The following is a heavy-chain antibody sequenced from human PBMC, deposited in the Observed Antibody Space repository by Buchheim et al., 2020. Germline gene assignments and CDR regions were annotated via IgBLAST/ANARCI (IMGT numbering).Heavy chain of an antibody. CDR3: AREQMYYYGSEGMDV. V-gene: IGHV4-59*01. CDR1: GGSISSYY. D-gene: IGHD3-10*01. Sequence: QVQLQESGPGLVKPSETLSLTCTVSGGSISSYYWSWIRQPPGKGLELIGYIYYSGRTNYNPSLKRRVTISVDTSKNQFSLKLSSVTAADTAVDYCAREQMYYYGSEGMDVWGQGTT. J-gene: IGHJ6*02. CDR2: IYYSGRT.